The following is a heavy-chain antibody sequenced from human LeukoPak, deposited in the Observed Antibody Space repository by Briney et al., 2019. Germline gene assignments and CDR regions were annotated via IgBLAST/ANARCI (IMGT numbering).Heavy chain of an antibody. Sequence: GGTLRLSCAASGFTFSSYEMNWVRQAPGKGLEWVSYISSSGSTIYYADSVKGRFTISRDNAKNSLYLQMNSLRAEDTAVYYCAELGITMIGGVWGKGTTVTISS. CDR3: AELGITMIGGV. J-gene: IGHJ6*04. CDR1: GFTFSSYE. CDR2: ISSSGSTI. V-gene: IGHV3-48*03. D-gene: IGHD3-10*02.